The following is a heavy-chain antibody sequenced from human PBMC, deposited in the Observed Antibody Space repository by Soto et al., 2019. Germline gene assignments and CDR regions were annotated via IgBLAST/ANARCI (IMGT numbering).Heavy chain of an antibody. V-gene: IGHV1-3*01. CDR2: INAGNGNT. J-gene: IGHJ4*02. CDR1: GYTFTSYA. D-gene: IGHD2-15*01. Sequence: ASVKVSCKASGYTFTSYAMHWVRQAPGQRLEWMGWINAGNGNTKYSQKFQGRVTITRDTSASTAYMELSSLRSEDTAVYYCARDGGIYCSGGSCYGWFYFAYWGQGTLVTVSS. CDR3: ARDGGIYCSGGSCYGWFYFAY.